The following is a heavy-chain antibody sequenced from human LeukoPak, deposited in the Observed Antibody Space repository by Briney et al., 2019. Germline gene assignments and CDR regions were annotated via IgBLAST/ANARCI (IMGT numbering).Heavy chain of an antibody. D-gene: IGHD1-26*01. J-gene: IGHJ4*02. CDR2: INPSGGST. CDR1: GYTFTSYY. CDR3: ARDLMVGATNRWCY. V-gene: IGHV1-46*01. Sequence: GASVKVSCKASGYTFTSYYMHWVRQAPGQGLEWMGIINPSGGSTSYAQKLQGRVTMTTDTSTSTAYMELRSLRSDDTAVYYCARDLMVGATNRWCYWGQGTLVTVSS.